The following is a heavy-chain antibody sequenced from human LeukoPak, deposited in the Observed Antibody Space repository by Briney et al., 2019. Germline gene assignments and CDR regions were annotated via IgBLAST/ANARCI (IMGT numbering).Heavy chain of an antibody. Sequence: GGSLRLPCAASGFTFSSYEMDWVRQAPGKGLEWVSYISSSGSTIYYADSVKGRFTISRDNAKNSLYLQMNSLRAEDTAVYYCAELGITMIGGVWGKGTTVTISS. CDR3: AELGITMIGGV. D-gene: IGHD3-10*02. V-gene: IGHV3-48*03. CDR1: GFTFSSYE. J-gene: IGHJ6*04. CDR2: ISSSGSTI.